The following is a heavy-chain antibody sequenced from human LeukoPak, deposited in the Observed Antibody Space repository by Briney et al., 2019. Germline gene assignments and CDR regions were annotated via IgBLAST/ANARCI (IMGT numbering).Heavy chain of an antibody. Sequence: SETLSLTCTLAWVSISIYYRRWMWQPPGKGLEWIGYIYNGGSTKYNPSHKSRVTISADTPKNQFSLTLSSVTGADTALYYIARESSNHSGGYFDLWGQGTLVTVSS. V-gene: IGHV4-59*01. CDR3: ARESSNHSGGYFDL. D-gene: IGHD2-15*01. J-gene: IGHJ4*02. CDR1: WVSISIYY. CDR2: IYNGGST.